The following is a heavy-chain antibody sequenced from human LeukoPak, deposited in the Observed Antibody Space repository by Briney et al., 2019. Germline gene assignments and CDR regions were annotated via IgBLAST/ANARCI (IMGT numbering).Heavy chain of an antibody. CDR1: GFTFSSCW. Sequence: GGSLRLSCAASGFTFSSCWMTWVRQAPGKGLEWVANIKEDGSKKNYVDSVKGRFTIFRDNAKNSLYLQLNSLQTEDTAVYFCVHSETFYYRFGSWGQGVLVTVSS. J-gene: IGHJ5*02. CDR3: VHSETFYYRFGS. CDR2: IKEDGSKK. V-gene: IGHV3-7*03. D-gene: IGHD1-26*01.